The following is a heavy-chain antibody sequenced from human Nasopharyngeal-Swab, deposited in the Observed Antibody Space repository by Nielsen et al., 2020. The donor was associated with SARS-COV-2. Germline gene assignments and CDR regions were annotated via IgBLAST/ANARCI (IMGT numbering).Heavy chain of an antibody. D-gene: IGHD3-3*01. CDR1: GYTLTVLP. V-gene: IGHV1-24*01. Sequence: ASVKVSCKVSGYTLTVLPIHWVRQAPGKGLEWMGTVVPEDGEPIYAQNFQGRVTMTEDTSTYTAYLELSSLRSEDTAVYYCASEGSEVFGVVIYAFDIWGPGTLVTVPS. CDR3: ASEGSEVFGVVIYAFDI. CDR2: VVPEDGEP. J-gene: IGHJ3*02.